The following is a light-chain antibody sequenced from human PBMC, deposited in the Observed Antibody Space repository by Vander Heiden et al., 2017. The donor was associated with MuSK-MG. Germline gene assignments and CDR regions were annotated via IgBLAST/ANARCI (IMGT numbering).Light chain of an antibody. J-gene: IGKJ1*01. V-gene: IGKV3-11*01. CDR2: DAS. CDR3: QQRSNWRT. Sequence: EIVLTQSPATLSLSPGERATLSCRASQSVSSYLDWYQQKPGQAPRLLIYDASNRANGIPDRFSGSGSGTDFTLTISSREPEDFAVYYWQQRSNWRTFGQGTKVEIK. CDR1: QSVSSY.